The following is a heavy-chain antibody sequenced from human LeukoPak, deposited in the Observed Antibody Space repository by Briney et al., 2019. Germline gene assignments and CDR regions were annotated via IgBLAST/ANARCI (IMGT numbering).Heavy chain of an antibody. CDR3: ITFSMIVVVITD. CDR2: IKSKTGGGTT. V-gene: IGHV3-15*01. D-gene: IGHD3-22*01. Sequence: PVGSLRLSCAASGFTFSNAWMSWVRQAPGKGLEWVGRIKSKTGGGTTDYAAPVKGRFTISRDDSKNTLYLQMNSLKTEDTAVYYCITFSMIVVVITDWGQGTLVTVSS. J-gene: IGHJ4*02. CDR1: GFTFSNAW.